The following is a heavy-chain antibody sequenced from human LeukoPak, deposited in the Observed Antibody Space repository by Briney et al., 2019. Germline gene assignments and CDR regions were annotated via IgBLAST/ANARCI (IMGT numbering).Heavy chain of an antibody. J-gene: IGHJ5*02. CDR3: ARYSSSWDLYNWFDP. V-gene: IGHV4-4*07. D-gene: IGHD6-13*01. CDR2: MYSSGSTIDN. CDR1: GGSITNYY. Sequence: SETLSLTCTVSGGSITNYYWSWIRQPAGKGLEWIGRMYSSGSTIDNNSNPSLKSRATMSLDTSKNQFSLKLSSVTAADTAVYYCARYSSSWDLYNWFDPWGQGTLVTVSS.